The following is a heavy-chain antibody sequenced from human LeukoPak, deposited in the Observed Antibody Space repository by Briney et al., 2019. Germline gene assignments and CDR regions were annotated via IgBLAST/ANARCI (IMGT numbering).Heavy chain of an antibody. CDR1: GFTFSSYG. CDR3: AKELTTWIQLWSRGYYFDY. CDR2: IIGCGGST. V-gene: IGHV3-23*01. Sequence: GGSLLLPCSASGFTFSSYGIRWVLQAPARELEWGSAIIGCGGSTLYADAVKGRFTISRDNYKNTLYLQMNSLRAEDTAVYYCAKELTTWIQLWSRGYYFDYWGQGTLVTVSS. D-gene: IGHD5-18*01. J-gene: IGHJ4*02.